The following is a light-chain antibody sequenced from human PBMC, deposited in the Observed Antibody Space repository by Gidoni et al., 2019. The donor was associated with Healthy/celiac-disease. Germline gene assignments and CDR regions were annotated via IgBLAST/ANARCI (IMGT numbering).Light chain of an antibody. CDR3: QQYNSYSGT. CDR1: QSISSW. CDR2: DAS. V-gene: IGKV1-5*01. Sequence: QMPHSPSTLSASVGDRVTITCRASQSISSWLAWYQQKPGKAPKLLIYDASSLESGVPSRFSGSGSGTEFTLTISSLQPDDFATYYCQQYNSYSGTFGQGTKVEIK. J-gene: IGKJ1*01.